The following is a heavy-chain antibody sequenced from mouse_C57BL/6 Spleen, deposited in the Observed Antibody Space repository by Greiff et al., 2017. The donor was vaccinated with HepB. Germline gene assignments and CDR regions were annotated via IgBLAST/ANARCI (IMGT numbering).Heavy chain of an antibody. Sequence: EVQLQESGPGLVKPSQSLSLTCSVTGYSITSGYYWNWIRQFPGNKLEWMGYISYDGSNNYNPSLKNRISITRDTSKNQFFLKLNSVTTEDTATYYCARNLLYYDYDVGYFDVWGTGTTVTVSS. V-gene: IGHV3-6*01. CDR1: GYSITSGYY. D-gene: IGHD2-4*01. CDR3: ARNLLYYDYDVGYFDV. CDR2: ISYDGSN. J-gene: IGHJ1*03.